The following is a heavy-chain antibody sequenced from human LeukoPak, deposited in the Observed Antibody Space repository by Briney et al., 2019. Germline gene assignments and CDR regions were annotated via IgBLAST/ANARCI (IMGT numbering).Heavy chain of an antibody. CDR3: ARGTDLGWFTPPLDY. V-gene: IGHV3-33*01. D-gene: IGHD3-3*01. Sequence: PGGSLRLSCAASGFTFSSYGMHWVRQAPGKGLEWVAVIWYDGSNKYYADSVKGRFTISRDNSKNTLYLQMSSLRAEDTAVYYCARGTDLGWFTPPLDYWGQGTLVTVSS. J-gene: IGHJ4*02. CDR2: IWYDGSNK. CDR1: GFTFSSYG.